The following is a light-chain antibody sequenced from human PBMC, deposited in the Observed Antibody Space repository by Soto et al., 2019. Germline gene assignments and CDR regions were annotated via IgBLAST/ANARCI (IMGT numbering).Light chain of an antibody. V-gene: IGKV3-11*01. CDR1: QSVSRY. Sequence: EIVLTQSPATLSFSQGQRSTPSSRASQSVSRYLAWYQQKPGQAPRLLIYDTSYRATGIPARFSGSGSGTDFTLTISRLETEDFAVYYCQQRSNWITFGQGARLEIK. CDR2: DTS. J-gene: IGKJ5*01. CDR3: QQRSNWIT.